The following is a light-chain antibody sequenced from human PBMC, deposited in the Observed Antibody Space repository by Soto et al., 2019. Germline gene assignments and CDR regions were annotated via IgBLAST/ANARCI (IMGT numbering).Light chain of an antibody. CDR3: GTWDASLSAGV. Sequence: QSVLTQPPSVSAAPGQTVTISCSGSSSNIETNPVSWYRHLPGTVPKLLLHNDDNQTSGIPDRFSGSKSGTSATLGITGLQTGDEADYYCGTWDASLSAGVFGGGTKVTVL. CDR2: NDD. CDR1: SSNIETNP. V-gene: IGLV1-51*01. J-gene: IGLJ2*01.